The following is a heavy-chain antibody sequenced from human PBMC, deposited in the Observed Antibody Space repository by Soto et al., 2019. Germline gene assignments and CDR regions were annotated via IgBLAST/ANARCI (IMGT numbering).Heavy chain of an antibody. CDR3: ARSFGDAALYDFWSGYYIDAFDI. J-gene: IGHJ3*02. Sequence: EVQLVESGGGLVKPGGSLRLSCAASGFTFSSYSMNWVRQAPGKGLEWVSSISSSSSYIYYADSVKGRFTISRDNAKNSLYLQMNSLRAEDTAVYYCARSFGDAALYDFWSGYYIDAFDIWGQGTMVTVSS. CDR2: ISSSSSYI. CDR1: GFTFSSYS. D-gene: IGHD3-3*01. V-gene: IGHV3-21*01.